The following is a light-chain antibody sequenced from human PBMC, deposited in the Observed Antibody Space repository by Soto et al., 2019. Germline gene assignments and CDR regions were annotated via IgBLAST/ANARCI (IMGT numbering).Light chain of an antibody. CDR2: AAS. CDR1: QSISRF. Sequence: DIQMTQSPSSLSAAVRDRVTITCRASQSISRFVNWYQQKPGKAPKLLIFAASFFQIGVLSRFSGSGSGTDYSLTIISRQHAEVSTNYYRQQDSSTITFGQGTRLEIK. V-gene: IGKV1-39*01. CDR3: RQQDSSTIT. J-gene: IGKJ5*01.